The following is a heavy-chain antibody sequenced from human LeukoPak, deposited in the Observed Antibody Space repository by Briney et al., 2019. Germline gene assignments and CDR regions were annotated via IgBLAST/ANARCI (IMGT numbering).Heavy chain of an antibody. CDR1: GYTFISYG. Sequence: GASVKVSCKASGYTFISYGISWVRQAPGQGLEWMGWISAYNGNTNYAQKFQGRVTMTTDTSTSTAYMELRSLRSDDTAVYYCARGEVGGSYGIAFDYWGQGTLVPSPQ. D-gene: IGHD1-26*01. V-gene: IGHV1-18*01. J-gene: IGHJ4*02. CDR3: ARGEVGGSYGIAFDY. CDR2: ISAYNGNT.